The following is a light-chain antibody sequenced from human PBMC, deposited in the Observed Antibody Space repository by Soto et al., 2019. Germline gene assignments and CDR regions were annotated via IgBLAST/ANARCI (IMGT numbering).Light chain of an antibody. V-gene: IGKV1-5*03. CDR2: KAS. CDR3: QQYDSYSRT. J-gene: IGKJ1*01. Sequence: IQLTQSPSTLSASVGDRVSITCRASQGISRWLAWYQHKPGKAPNLLIYKASVLESGVPSRFSGSGSGTEFTLTTTSLQPDDVATYYCQQYDSYSRTVGQGTKVEI. CDR1: QGISRW.